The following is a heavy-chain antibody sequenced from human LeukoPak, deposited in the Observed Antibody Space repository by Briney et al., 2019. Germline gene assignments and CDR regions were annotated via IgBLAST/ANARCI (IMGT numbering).Heavy chain of an antibody. J-gene: IGHJ4*02. CDR3: ARGSGGFDY. D-gene: IGHD2-15*01. Sequence: SETLSLTCTVSGGSIGSHYWSWIRQPPGKGLEWIGYIYYSGSTNYNPSLKSRVTISVDTSKNQFSLKLSSVTAADTAVYYCARGSGGFDYWGQGTLVTVSS. CDR2: IYYSGST. V-gene: IGHV4-59*11. CDR1: GGSIGSHY.